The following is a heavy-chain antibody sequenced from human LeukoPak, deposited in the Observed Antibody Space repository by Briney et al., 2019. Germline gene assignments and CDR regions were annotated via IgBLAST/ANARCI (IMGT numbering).Heavy chain of an antibody. D-gene: IGHD3-3*01. V-gene: IGHV1-2*02. CDR2: INPNSGGT. J-gene: IGHJ6*03. CDR1: GYTFTGYY. Sequence: ASVKVSCKASGYTFTGYYMHWVRQAPGQGLEWMGWINPNSGGTNYAQKFQGRVTMTRDTSISTAYMELSRLRSDDTAVYYCARDLEWLPHVGYYYMDVWGKGTTVTVSS. CDR3: ARDLEWLPHVGYYYMDV.